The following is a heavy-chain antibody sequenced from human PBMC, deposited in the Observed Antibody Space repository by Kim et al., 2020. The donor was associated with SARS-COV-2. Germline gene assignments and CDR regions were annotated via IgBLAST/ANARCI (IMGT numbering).Heavy chain of an antibody. J-gene: IGHJ4*02. Sequence: GGSLRLSCAASGFTFSNYDMNWVRQAPGKGLECISYISSSSSTIYYPDSVKGRFTISRDNAKNSLYLQMNNLRDEDTAVYYCATRDGYTGGQGTLVTVSS. CDR1: GFTFSNYD. D-gene: IGHD5-12*01. V-gene: IGHV3-48*02. CDR2: ISSSSSTI. CDR3: ATRDGYT.